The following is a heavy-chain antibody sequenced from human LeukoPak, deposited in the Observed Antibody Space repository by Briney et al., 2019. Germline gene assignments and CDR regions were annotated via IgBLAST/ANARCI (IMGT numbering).Heavy chain of an antibody. D-gene: IGHD2-2*01. CDR3: AKDQRPGLYCSSTSCYSPSVFDY. Sequence: GGSLRLSCAASGFTFDDYAMHWVRHAPGKGLEWVSLISWDGGSTYYADCVKGRFTISRDNSKNSLYLQMNSLRAEDTALYYCAKDQRPGLYCSSTSCYSPSVFDYWGQGTLVSVSS. CDR1: GFTFDDYA. J-gene: IGHJ4*02. CDR2: ISWDGGST. V-gene: IGHV3-43D*04.